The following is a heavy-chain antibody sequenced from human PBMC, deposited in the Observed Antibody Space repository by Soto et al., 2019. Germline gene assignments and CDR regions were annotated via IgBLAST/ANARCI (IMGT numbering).Heavy chain of an antibody. CDR1: GFTFTSYS. J-gene: IGHJ4*02. CDR3: ANDLRAGSGYDFDY. Sequence: EVQLLQSGGGLVQPGASLRLSCAASGFTFTSYSMTWVRQNPGKGLEWVAPVNPGGYITYYADSVKGRFTISRDNSNTTLHLQMTSLRAEDTAVYYCANDLRAGSGYDFDYRDQGTLVTVSS. D-gene: IGHD5-12*01. V-gene: IGHV3-23*01. CDR2: VNPGGYIT.